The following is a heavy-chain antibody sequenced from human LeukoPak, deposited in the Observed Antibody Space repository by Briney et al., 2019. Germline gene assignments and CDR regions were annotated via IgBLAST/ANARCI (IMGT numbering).Heavy chain of an antibody. CDR2: INHSGST. D-gene: IGHD3-3*01. CDR1: GGSFSGYY. Sequence: SETLSLTCAVYGGSFSGYYWSWIRQPPGKGLEWIGEINHSGSTNYNPSLKSRATISVDTAKNQFSLKLSSVTAADTAVYYCARGLPPHYDFWSGYYGSHGMDVWGQGTTVTVSS. J-gene: IGHJ6*02. V-gene: IGHV4-34*01. CDR3: ARGLPPHYDFWSGYYGSHGMDV.